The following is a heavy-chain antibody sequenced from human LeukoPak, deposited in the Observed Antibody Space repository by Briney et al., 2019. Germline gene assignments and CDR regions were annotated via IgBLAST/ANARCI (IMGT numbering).Heavy chain of an antibody. J-gene: IGHJ5*02. CDR3: AKGAGGFSYYNWFDP. V-gene: IGHV4-39*07. CDR1: GASVSGSPYY. CDR2: IYYSGTT. D-gene: IGHD5-18*01. Sequence: SESLSLTCAVSGASVSGSPYYWGWIRQPPGKGLEWIGSIYYSGTTHYSPSLESRATISVDTSKNQFSLKLASVTAADTAIYYCAKGAGGFSYYNWFDPWGQGTLVTVSS.